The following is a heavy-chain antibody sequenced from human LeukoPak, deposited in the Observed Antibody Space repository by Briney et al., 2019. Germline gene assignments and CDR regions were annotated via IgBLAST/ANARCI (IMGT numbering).Heavy chain of an antibody. Sequence: GASVKVSCKVSGYTLTGLSMHWVRQAPGKGLEWMGGFDPEDGETIYAQMFQGRVTMTEDTSTDTAYMELSSLRSEDTAVYYCARDKGVGSGYYTATFGGNYYYYMDVWGKGTTVTVSS. J-gene: IGHJ6*03. V-gene: IGHV1-24*01. CDR2: FDPEDGET. D-gene: IGHD3-3*01. CDR1: GYTLTGLS. CDR3: ARDKGVGSGYYTATFGGNYYYYMDV.